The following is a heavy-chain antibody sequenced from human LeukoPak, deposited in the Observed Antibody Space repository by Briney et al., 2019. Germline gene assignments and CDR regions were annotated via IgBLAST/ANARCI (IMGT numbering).Heavy chain of an antibody. CDR2: IYYSGST. CDR3: ASIAAAGNE. V-gene: IGHV4-39*01. J-gene: IGHJ4*02. CDR1: GGPISRSTYY. D-gene: IGHD6-13*01. Sequence: SETLSLTCTVSGGPISRSTYYWGWIRQPPGKGLEWIGSIYYSGSTYYNPSLKSRVTISVDTSKNQFSLKLSSVTAADTAVYYCASIAAAGNEWGQGTLVTVSS.